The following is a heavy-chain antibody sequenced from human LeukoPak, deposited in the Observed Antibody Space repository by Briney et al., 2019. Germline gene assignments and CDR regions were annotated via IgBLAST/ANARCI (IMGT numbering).Heavy chain of an antibody. J-gene: IGHJ3*02. CDR1: GGSISSYY. V-gene: IGHV4-59*08. CDR2: IHYSGIT. Sequence: SETLSLTCTVSGGSISSYYWNWIRQPPGKGLEWIGDIHYSGITNYNPSLKSRVTISLDTSKKQFSLKLSSVTAADTAVYSCVKAAPGPHDAFDIWGQGTVVTVSS. D-gene: IGHD6-6*01. CDR3: VKAAPGPHDAFDI.